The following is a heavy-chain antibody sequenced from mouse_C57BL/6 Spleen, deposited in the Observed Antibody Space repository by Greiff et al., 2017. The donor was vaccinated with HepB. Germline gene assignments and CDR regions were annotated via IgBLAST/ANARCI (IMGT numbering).Heavy chain of an antibody. J-gene: IGHJ4*01. CDR3: ASQEGNYYAMDD. CDR1: GYTFTSYG. CDR2: IYPRSGNT. D-gene: IGHD3-3*01. Sequence: QVQLQQSGAELARPGASVKLSCKASGYTFTSYGISWVKQRTGQGLEWIGEIYPRSGNTYYNEKFKGKATLTADKSSSTAYMELRSLTSEDSAVYFCASQEGNYYAMDDWGQGTSVTVSS. V-gene: IGHV1-81*01.